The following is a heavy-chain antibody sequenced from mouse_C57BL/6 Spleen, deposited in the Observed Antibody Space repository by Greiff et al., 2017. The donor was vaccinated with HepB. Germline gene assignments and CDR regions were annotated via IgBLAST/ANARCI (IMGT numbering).Heavy chain of an antibody. CDR3: ARGINYGY. Sequence: QVQLQQPGAELVMPGASVKLSCKASGYTFTSYWIHWVKQRPGQGLEWIGEIDPSDSYTNYNQKFKGKSTLTVDKSSSTAYMQLSSLTSEDSAVYYCARGINYGYWGQGTTLTVSS. J-gene: IGHJ2*01. CDR2: IDPSDSYT. D-gene: IGHD1-1*01. CDR1: GYTFTSYW. V-gene: IGHV1-69*01.